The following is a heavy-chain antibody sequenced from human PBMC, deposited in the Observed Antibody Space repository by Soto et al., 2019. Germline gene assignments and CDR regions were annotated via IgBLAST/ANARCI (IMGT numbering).Heavy chain of an antibody. V-gene: IGHV5-10-1*01. CDR3: ARLDSLYSSPYFRPN. CDR1: GYSFTSYW. CDR2: IDPSDSYT. D-gene: IGHD6-13*01. Sequence: PGESLKISCKGSGYSFTSYWISWVRQMPGKGLEWMGRIDPSDSYTNYSPSFQGHVTISADKSISTAYLQWSSLKASDTAMYYCARLDSLYSSPYFRPNWGQGTLVTVSS. J-gene: IGHJ4*02.